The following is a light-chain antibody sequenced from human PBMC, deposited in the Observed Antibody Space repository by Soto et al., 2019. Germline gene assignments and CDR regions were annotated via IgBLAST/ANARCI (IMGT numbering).Light chain of an antibody. J-gene: IGKJ1*01. CDR1: QSVSSSY. Sequence: EIVLTQSPGTLSLSPGERATLSCSASQSVSSSYLAWYQQKPGQAPRLLIYGASSRATGTPDRFSGSGSGTDFTLTISRLEPEDFAVYYCQQYGSSPRTFGQGTKVDNK. V-gene: IGKV3-20*01. CDR2: GAS. CDR3: QQYGSSPRT.